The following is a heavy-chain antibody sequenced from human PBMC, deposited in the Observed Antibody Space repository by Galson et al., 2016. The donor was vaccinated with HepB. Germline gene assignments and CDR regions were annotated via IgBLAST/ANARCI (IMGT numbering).Heavy chain of an antibody. CDR3: ARGCPETTYYYHMDV. CDR1: GFIFSTYW. CDR2: INRDGSTT. V-gene: IGHV3-74*01. J-gene: IGHJ6*03. D-gene: IGHD1-1*01. Sequence: SLRLSCAASGFIFSTYWMHWVRQVPGKGLVWVSRINRDGSTTSYADSVKGRFTITRDNAKNTLYLQIDSLRAEDTAVYYCARGCPETTYYYHMDVWGKGTPVAVSS.